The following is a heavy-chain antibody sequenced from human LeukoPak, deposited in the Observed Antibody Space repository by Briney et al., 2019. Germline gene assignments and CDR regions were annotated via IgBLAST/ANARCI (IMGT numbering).Heavy chain of an antibody. Sequence: GGSLRLSCAVPGFTFGDYAMHWVRQAPGKGLEWVSASSTGGGSTFYADSVKGRFTISRDKGKKSLYLQMNRLRPEDTALYYCAKGHSSSWYPLDDTCGQGTLVTVSS. V-gene: IGHV3-43*02. CDR3: AKGHSSSWYPLDDT. J-gene: IGHJ5*02. D-gene: IGHD6-13*01. CDR1: GFTFGDYA. CDR2: SSTGGGST.